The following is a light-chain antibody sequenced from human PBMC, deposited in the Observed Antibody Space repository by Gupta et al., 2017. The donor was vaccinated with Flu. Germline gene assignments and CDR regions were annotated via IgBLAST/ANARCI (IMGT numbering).Light chain of an antibody. CDR3: QQEGNSPVT. J-gene: IGKJ1*01. CDR2: GAS. V-gene: IGKV3-20*01. Sequence: VTLSLSPGERATHSCWAGQSVRSSYLAWYQQKPGQAPRLLIYGASSRATGVPDRFSGSGSGTDFTLTISRLEPEDFAVYYCQQEGNSPVTFGQGTKVEIK. CDR1: QSVRSSY.